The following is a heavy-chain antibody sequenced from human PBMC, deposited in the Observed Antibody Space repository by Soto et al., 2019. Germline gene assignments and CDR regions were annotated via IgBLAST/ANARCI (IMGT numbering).Heavy chain of an antibody. CDR1: GYTYISYS. J-gene: IGHJ5*02. D-gene: IGHD6-19*01. V-gene: IGHV1-3*05. Sequence: QVQVVQSGAEEKKPGASVKVSCKASGYTYISYSMHWVRQAPGQRLEWMGWINVGNGNTKYSQNFQGRVTINQDTSASTAYMELSSLTYEDTAVYYCAREKWGSGSRWLDPWGQGTLVTVSS. CDR2: INVGNGNT. CDR3: AREKWGSGSRWLDP.